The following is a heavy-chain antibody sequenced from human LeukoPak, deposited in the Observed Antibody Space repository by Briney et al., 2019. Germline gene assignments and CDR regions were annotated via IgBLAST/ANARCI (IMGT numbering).Heavy chain of an antibody. V-gene: IGHV3-23*01. J-gene: IGHJ4*02. CDR3: ATATQGSGSYYFDRKYYFDY. Sequence: GGSLRLSCAASGFTFSSYAMSWVRQAPGKGLEWVSAISGSGGSTYYADSVKGRFTISRGNSKNTLYLQMNSLRAEDTAVYYCATATQGSGSYYFDRKYYFDYWGQGTLVTVSS. D-gene: IGHD3-10*01. CDR2: ISGSGGST. CDR1: GFTFSSYA.